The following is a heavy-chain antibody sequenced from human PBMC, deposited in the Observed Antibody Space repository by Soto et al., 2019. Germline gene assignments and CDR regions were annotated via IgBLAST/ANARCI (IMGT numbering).Heavy chain of an antibody. CDR3: AHLYWNGAVIVFDY. CDR1: GFSLSTSGVG. Sequence: QITLKESGPTLVKPTQTLTLTCTFSGFSLSTSGVGVGWIRQPPGKALEWLALIYWDDDKRYSPSLKSRLTITKDTSKTPVVLTITNMDPVDTATYYSAHLYWNGAVIVFDYWGQGTLVTVSS. J-gene: IGHJ4*02. CDR2: IYWDDDK. D-gene: IGHD3-16*02. V-gene: IGHV2-5*02.